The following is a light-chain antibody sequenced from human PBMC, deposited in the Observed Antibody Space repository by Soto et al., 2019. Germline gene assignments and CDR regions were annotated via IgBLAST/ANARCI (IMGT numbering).Light chain of an antibody. J-gene: IGKJ4*01. V-gene: IGKV1-8*01. Sequence: RMTQSPSSFSASTGDRVTITCRASQGISSYLAWYQQKPGKAPKLLIYAASTLQSGVPSRFSGSGSGTDFTLTISCLQSEDFATYYCHQYYNYPLTFAGGTKVELK. CDR1: QGISSY. CDR3: HQYYNYPLT. CDR2: AAS.